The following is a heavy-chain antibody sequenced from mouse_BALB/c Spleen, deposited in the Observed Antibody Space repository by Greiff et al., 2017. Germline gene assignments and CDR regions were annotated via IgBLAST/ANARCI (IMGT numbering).Heavy chain of an antibody. CDR1: GFTFTDYY. V-gene: IGHV7-3*02. J-gene: IGHJ4*01. CDR3: ARAYGYGYAMDY. Sequence: DVKLVESGGGLVQPGGSLRLSCATSGFTFTDYYMSWVRQPPGKALEWLGFIRNKANGYTTEYSASVKGRFTISRDNSQSILYLQMNTLRAEDSATYYCARAYGYGYAMDYWGQGTSVTVSS. D-gene: IGHD2-2*01. CDR2: IRNKANGYTT.